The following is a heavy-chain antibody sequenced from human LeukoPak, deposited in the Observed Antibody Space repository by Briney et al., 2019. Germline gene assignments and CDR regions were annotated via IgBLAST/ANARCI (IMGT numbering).Heavy chain of an antibody. V-gene: IGHV3-33*01. D-gene: IGHD2-15*01. CDR1: GVTFSSYG. CDR3: ARALAYCSGGSCHSDAFDI. Sequence: PGGSLRLSCAASGVTFSSYGMHWVRQAPGKGLEWVGVIWYDGSNKYYADSVKGRFPISRDNSKNTLYLHMNRLRAEDTAVYYCARALAYCSGGSCHSDAFDIWGQGTMVTVSS. CDR2: IWYDGSNK. J-gene: IGHJ3*02.